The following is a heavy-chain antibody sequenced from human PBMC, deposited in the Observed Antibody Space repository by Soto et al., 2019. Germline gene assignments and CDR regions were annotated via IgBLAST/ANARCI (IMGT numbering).Heavy chain of an antibody. J-gene: IGHJ3*02. D-gene: IGHD3-3*01. Sequence: AASVKVSCKASGGTFSSYAISWVRQAPGQGLEWMGGIIPIFGTANYAQKFQGRVTITADKSTSTAYMELSSLRSGDTAVYYCARDPRSGLYYDFWSGYRDAFDIWGQGTMVTVSS. CDR3: ARDPRSGLYYDFWSGYRDAFDI. V-gene: IGHV1-69*06. CDR2: IIPIFGTA. CDR1: GGTFSSYA.